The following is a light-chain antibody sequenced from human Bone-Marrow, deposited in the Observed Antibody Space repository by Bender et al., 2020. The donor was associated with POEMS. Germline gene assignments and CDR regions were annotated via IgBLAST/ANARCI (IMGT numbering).Light chain of an antibody. CDR2: DVS. J-gene: IGLJ1*01. Sequence: HSALTQSASVSASPGQSITISCTGTDSDIDAYNHVSWHQQHPGKAPKLMIFDVSNRPSGVSNRFSGSKSGNTASLTISGLQAEDEADYYCSSYTTINTLVFGTGTKVTVL. CDR3: SSYTTINTLV. V-gene: IGLV2-14*03. CDR1: DSDIDAYNH.